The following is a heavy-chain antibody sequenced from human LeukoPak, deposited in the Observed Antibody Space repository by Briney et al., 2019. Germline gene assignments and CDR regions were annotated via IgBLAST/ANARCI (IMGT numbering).Heavy chain of an antibody. CDR2: IKPDDSEK. Sequence: GGSLRLSCAASGFTFTNNWMTWVRQAPGKGLEWVANIKPDDSEKYYVASAKGRFTISRDNTKNSVYLQMNSLRGEDTAVYYCARGRAIDIWGRGTMVTVSS. V-gene: IGHV3-7*04. CDR3: ARGRAIDI. CDR1: GFTFTNNW. J-gene: IGHJ3*02.